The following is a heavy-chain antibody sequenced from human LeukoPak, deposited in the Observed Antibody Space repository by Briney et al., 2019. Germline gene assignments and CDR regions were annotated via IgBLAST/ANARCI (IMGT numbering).Heavy chain of an antibody. CDR2: IYTSGST. J-gene: IGHJ5*02. Sequence: SETLSLTCTVSGGSISSGSYYWSWIRQPAGKGLEWIGRIYTSGSTNYNPSLKSRVTISVDTSKNQFSLKLSSVTAADTAVYYCASYGSGSYYWFDPWGQGTLVTVSS. D-gene: IGHD3-10*01. CDR1: GGSISSGSYY. V-gene: IGHV4-61*02. CDR3: ASYGSGSYYWFDP.